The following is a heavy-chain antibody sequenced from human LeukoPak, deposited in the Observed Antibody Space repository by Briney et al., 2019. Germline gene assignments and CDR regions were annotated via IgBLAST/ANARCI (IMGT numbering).Heavy chain of an antibody. CDR2: ISADGAYT. V-gene: IGHV3-23*01. CDR3: ANGRYGQILFDY. Sequence: GGSLRLYCAAYGFTFSTSGMSWVRQAPGTGLEWVSGISADGAYTHYADSVKGRFTISRDNSKNTLYLQMHSLRADDTAVYYRANGRYGQILFDYWGQGTLVTVSS. J-gene: IGHJ4*02. CDR1: GFTFSTSG. D-gene: IGHD1-26*01.